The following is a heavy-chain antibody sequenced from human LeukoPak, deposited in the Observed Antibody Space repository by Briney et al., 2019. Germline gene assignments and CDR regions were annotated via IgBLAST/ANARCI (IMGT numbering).Heavy chain of an antibody. V-gene: IGHV3-15*01. J-gene: IGHJ6*02. CDR1: RFIFSNTW. D-gene: IGHD2-2*01. CDR3: TIRYCTSTRCYSEYGMDI. CDR2: IKSETDGETT. Sequence: PGGSLRLSCAASRFIFSNTWMSWVRQAPGKGLEWVGRIKSETDGETTDYAAPVKGRFTVSRDDSKNTLFLQMNSLKTDDTAVYFCTIRYCTSTRCYSEYGMDIWGQGTTVTVSS.